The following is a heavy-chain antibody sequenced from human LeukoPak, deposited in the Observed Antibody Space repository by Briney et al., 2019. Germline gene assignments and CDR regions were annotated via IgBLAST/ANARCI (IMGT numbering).Heavy chain of an antibody. J-gene: IGHJ4*02. V-gene: IGHV3-23*01. D-gene: IGHD3-3*01. CDR1: GFTFDNHA. CDR3: AKDILTYYYGTSGYYFDY. CDR2: ITGSGDAR. Sequence: GGSLRLSCAASGFTFDNHAMTWVRQASGKGLEWVSVITGSGDARYYADSVKGRFTISRDNSKNTLHLQMNTLRVEDTALYYCAKDILTYYYGTSGYYFDYWGQGTLVTVSS.